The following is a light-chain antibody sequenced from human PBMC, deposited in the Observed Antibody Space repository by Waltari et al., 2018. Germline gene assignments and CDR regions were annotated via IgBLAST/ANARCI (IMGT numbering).Light chain of an antibody. CDR1: GSAIDGSDF. CDR3: SSQTLDGLVL. V-gene: IGLV2-14*03. J-gene: IGLJ3*02. CDR2: DVN. Sequence: QSALTQPASVSGSPGQSITISCIGVGSAIDGSDFVSWYQHHPGKAPQVIIYDVNNRPSGISDRFSASKSANTPSLTISGLQSEDEGDYYCSSQTLDGLVLFGGGTRVTV.